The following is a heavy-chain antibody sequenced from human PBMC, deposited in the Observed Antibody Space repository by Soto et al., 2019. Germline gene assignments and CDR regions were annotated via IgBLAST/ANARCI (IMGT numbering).Heavy chain of an antibody. CDR3: ARRYGALFDY. D-gene: IGHD4-17*01. CDR1: GGSISSYY. J-gene: IGHJ4*02. V-gene: IGHV4-59*08. CDR2: IYYSGST. Sequence: QVQLQESGPGLVKPSETLSLTCTVSGGSISSYYWSWIRQPPGKGLGWIGYIYYSGSTNYNPSLKSRVTISVATSKNQFSLKLSSVTAAATAVYYCARRYGALFDYWGQGTRVTVSS.